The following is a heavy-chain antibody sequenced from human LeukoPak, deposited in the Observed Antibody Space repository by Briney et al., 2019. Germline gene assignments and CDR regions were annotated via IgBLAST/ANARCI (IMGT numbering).Heavy chain of an antibody. CDR3: ARDGIAATGLTFDY. D-gene: IGHD6-13*01. J-gene: IGHJ4*02. Sequence: KASETLSLTCTVSGGSISSDNYYWSWIRHHPRKGLEWIGYIYYNGATYYNPSLQSRVTISIDPSNNQFSLKPSSVTAADTAVYYCARDGIAATGLTFDYWGQGTLVTVST. V-gene: IGHV4-30-4*01. CDR2: IYYNGAT. CDR1: GGSISSDNYY.